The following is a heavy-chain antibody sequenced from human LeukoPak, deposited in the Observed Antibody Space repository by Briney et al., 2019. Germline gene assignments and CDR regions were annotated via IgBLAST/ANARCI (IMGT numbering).Heavy chain of an antibody. V-gene: IGHV3-74*01. Sequence: GGSLRLSCAASGFTFSDYWMHWVRQAPGKGLVWVSDIKPDGSSTRYADSVKGRFTISRDNSKNTLYLQMNSLRAEDTGVYYCARMDSTMVTSFDYWGQGTLVTVSS. D-gene: IGHD5-18*01. CDR1: GFTFSDYW. CDR2: IKPDGSST. CDR3: ARMDSTMVTSFDY. J-gene: IGHJ4*02.